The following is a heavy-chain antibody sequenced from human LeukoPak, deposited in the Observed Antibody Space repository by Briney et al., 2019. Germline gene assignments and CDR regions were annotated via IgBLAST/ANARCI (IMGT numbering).Heavy chain of an antibody. D-gene: IGHD1-26*01. CDR3: ARVLVGAHFDY. CDR1: GFTFSSYA. Sequence: GGSLRLSCAASGFTFSSYAMSWVRQAPGKGLEWVSAISGSGGSTYYADSVKGRFTISRDNAKNTLYLQVNSLRAEDTAVYYCARVLVGAHFDYWGQGTLVTVSS. CDR2: ISGSGGST. V-gene: IGHV3-23*01. J-gene: IGHJ4*02.